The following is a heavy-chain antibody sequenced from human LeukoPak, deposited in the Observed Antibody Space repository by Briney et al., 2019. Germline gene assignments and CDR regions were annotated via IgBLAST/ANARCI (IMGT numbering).Heavy chain of an antibody. D-gene: IGHD3-10*01. CDR2: IYYSGST. J-gene: IGHJ4*02. CDR3: ARGGLLEIDY. Sequence: SETLSLTCTVSGGSISTNYYYWSWIRQPPGKGLEWIGYIYYSGSTNYNPSLKSRVTISVDTSKNQFSLKLSSVTAADTAVYYCARGGLLEIDYWGQGTLVTVSS. V-gene: IGHV4-61*01. CDR1: GGSISTNYYY.